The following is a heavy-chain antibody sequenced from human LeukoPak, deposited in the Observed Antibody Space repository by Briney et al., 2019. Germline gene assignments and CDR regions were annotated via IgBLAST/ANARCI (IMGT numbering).Heavy chain of an antibody. V-gene: IGHV1-2*02. CDR3: ARAGLGYSSSWDYYYYMDV. J-gene: IGHJ6*03. D-gene: IGHD6-13*01. CDR1: GYSFTGYS. Sequence: ASVKVSCKASGYSFTGYSMHWVRQAPGQGLEWMGWINPNSGGANYAQRFQGRVTMTRDTSISTVYMELSRLRSDDTAVYYCARAGLGYSSSWDYYYYMDVWGKGTTVTVSS. CDR2: INPNSGGA.